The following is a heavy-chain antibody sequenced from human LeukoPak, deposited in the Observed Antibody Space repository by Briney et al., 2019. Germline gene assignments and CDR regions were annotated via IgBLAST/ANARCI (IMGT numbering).Heavy chain of an antibody. CDR2: ISYSGST. CDR1: GGSISNYY. CDR3: ARGRERDGYPTNFDY. Sequence: SETLSLTCTVSGGSISNYYWSWIRQPPGKGLEWLGYISYSGSTNYNPSLKSRVTISADTSKNQFSLKLSSVTAADTAVCYCARGRERDGYPTNFDYWGQGTLVTVSS. J-gene: IGHJ4*02. V-gene: IGHV4-59*12. D-gene: IGHD5-24*01.